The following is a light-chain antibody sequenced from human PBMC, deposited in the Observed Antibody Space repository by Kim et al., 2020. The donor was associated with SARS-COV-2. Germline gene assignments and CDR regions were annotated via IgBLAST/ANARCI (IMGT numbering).Light chain of an antibody. CDR1: QSIGSW. V-gene: IGKV1-5*01. J-gene: IGKJ1*01. CDR2: DAS. Sequence: DIQMTQSPSTLSASVGERVTVTCRASQSIGSWLAWYQQKPGKAPKLLIYDASSLESGVPSRFSGSGSGTEFTLTISSLQPDDFATYYCQQYNSYSTVGQGTKVEIK. CDR3: QQYNSYST.